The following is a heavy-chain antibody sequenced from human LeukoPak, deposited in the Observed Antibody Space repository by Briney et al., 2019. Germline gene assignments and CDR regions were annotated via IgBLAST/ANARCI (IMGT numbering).Heavy chain of an antibody. CDR2: IYYSGST. CDR1: GGSVSTTTSY. Sequence: SETLSLTCTVSGGSVSTTTSYWDWIRRPPGKGLQWIGSIYYSGSTYYNPSLKSRVTISVDTSKNQFSLKLSSVTAADTAVYYCARHGGTRITLIQVYYFDYWGQGTLVTVSS. CDR3: ARHGGTRITLIQVYYFDY. J-gene: IGHJ4*02. V-gene: IGHV4-39*01. D-gene: IGHD4-11*01.